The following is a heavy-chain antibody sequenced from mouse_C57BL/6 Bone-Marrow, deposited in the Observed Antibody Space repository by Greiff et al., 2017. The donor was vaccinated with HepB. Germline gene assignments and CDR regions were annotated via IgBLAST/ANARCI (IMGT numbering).Heavy chain of an antibody. CDR1: GFTFTDYY. J-gene: IGHJ2*01. CDR2: IRNKANGYTT. Sequence: EVQVVESGGGLVQPGGSLSLSCAASGFTFTDYYMSWVRQPPGKALEWLGFIRNKANGYTTEYSASVKGRFTISRGNSQSILYLQMNALRAEDSATYYCARYLPYFDYWGQGTTLTVSS. V-gene: IGHV7-3*01. CDR3: ARYLPYFDY.